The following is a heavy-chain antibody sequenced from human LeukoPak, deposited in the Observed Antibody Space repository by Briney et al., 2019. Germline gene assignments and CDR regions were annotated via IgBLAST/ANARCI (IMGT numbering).Heavy chain of an antibody. CDR3: AKEAVSSRQSKLRSFSYYIDV. CDR2: IKEDETEK. CDR1: GFTFSSYW. V-gene: IGHV3-7*03. D-gene: IGHD6-13*01. J-gene: IGHJ6*03. Sequence: GGSLRLSCAASGFTFSSYWMSWVRQAPGKGLEWVANIKEDETEKYYVDSVKGRFTISRDNSKNTLYLQMNSLRAEDTAVYYCAKEAVSSRQSKLRSFSYYIDVWGKGTTVTVSS.